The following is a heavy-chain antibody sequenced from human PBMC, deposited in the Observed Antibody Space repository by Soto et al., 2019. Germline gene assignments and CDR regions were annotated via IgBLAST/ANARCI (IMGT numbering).Heavy chain of an antibody. CDR2: IYYSGRT. J-gene: IGHJ4*02. V-gene: IGHV4-31*03. D-gene: IGHD3-22*01. CDR3: AREISYYDSSGYYYVDFDY. Sequence: QVQLQESGPGLVKPSQTLSLTCTVSGGSISSGGYYWSWIRQHPGKGLEWIGYIYYSGRTYYNPSLKSRVTLSVDTSKNQFSLKLSSVTAADTAVYYCAREISYYDSSGYYYVDFDYWGQGTLVTVSS. CDR1: GGSISSGGYY.